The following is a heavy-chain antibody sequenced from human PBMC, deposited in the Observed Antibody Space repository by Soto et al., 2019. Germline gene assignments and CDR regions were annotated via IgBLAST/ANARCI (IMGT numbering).Heavy chain of an antibody. V-gene: IGHV4-61*08. CDR2: IYYSGST. J-gene: IGHJ4*02. CDR1: SGGYC. D-gene: IGHD4-17*01. CDR3: ARYSDYHPSAGGHRFDY. Sequence: SGGYCGSCILKHPRKGLEWIGYIYYSGSTNYNPSLKSRVTISVDTSKNQFSLKLSSVTAADTAVYYCARYSDYHPSAGGHRFDYWGEGTLVTGSS.